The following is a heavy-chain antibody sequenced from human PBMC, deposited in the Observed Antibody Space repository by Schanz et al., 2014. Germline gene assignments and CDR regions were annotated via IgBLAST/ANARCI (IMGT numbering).Heavy chain of an antibody. CDR2: INSDGRST. J-gene: IGHJ4*02. V-gene: IGHV3-74*01. CDR1: GFTFNDYW. CDR3: AATTILAD. Sequence: EVQLVESGGGFVQPGGSLRLSCAASGFTFNDYWMHWVRQAPGKGLVWVSRINSDGRSTNYADSVKGRFSISRDNARNTLHLQMDSLRDEDTAVYYCAATTILADWGQGTLVAVSS. D-gene: IGHD3-3*01.